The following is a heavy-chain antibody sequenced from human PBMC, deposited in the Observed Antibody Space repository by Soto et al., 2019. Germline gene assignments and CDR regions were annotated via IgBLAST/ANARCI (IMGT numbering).Heavy chain of an antibody. Sequence: EVQLVESGGGLVKPGGSLRLSCAASGFTFSSYSMNWVRQAPGKGLEWVSSISSSSSHIYYADSGKGRFTISRDNAKNSLYLQMNSLRVEDTAVYYCAKGDGSGSYYHDYWGQGTLVTVSS. D-gene: IGHD3-10*01. V-gene: IGHV3-21*01. CDR2: ISSSSSHI. J-gene: IGHJ4*02. CDR1: GFTFSSYS. CDR3: AKGDGSGSYYHDY.